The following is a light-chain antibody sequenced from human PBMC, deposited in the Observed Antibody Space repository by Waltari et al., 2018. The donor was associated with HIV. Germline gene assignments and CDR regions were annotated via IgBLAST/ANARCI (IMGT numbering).Light chain of an antibody. V-gene: IGKV3-15*01. J-gene: IGKJ1*01. CDR2: GAF. CDR3: QQYNNWPTWT. Sequence: EIVMTQSPATLSVSPGERATLSCRASQSVSSNLAWYQQKPGQAPRLLMYGAFTRATGLPARCSGGGSGTEFTLPITSLQSEDFAVYYCQQYNNWPTWTFGQGTKVEIK. CDR1: QSVSSN.